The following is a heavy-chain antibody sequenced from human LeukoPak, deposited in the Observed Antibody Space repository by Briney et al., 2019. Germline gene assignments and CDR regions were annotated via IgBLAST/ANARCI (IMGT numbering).Heavy chain of an antibody. D-gene: IGHD2-2*01. CDR3: AKDRAIGYCSSTSCYANDY. J-gene: IGHJ4*02. CDR1: GFPFTNYS. Sequence: GGSLRLSCAASGFPFTNYSMNWVRQAPGKGLEWVSSISSSGTYIYYADSVKGRFTISRDNSKNTLYLQMNSLRAEDTAVYYCAKDRAIGYCSSTSCYANDYWGQGTLVTVSS. V-gene: IGHV3-21*01. CDR2: ISSSGTYI.